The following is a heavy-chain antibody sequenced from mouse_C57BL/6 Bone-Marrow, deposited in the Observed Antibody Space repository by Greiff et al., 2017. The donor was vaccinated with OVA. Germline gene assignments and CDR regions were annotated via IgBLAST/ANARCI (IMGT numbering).Heavy chain of an antibody. D-gene: IGHD2-1*01. V-gene: IGHV2-9-1*01. CDR1: GFSLTSYA. CDR2: IWTGGGT. CDR3: ARKGPLYGNYAYYYAMDY. J-gene: IGHJ4*01. Sequence: QVQLKESGPGLVAPSQSLSITCTVSGFSLTSYAISWVRQPPGKGLEWLGVIWTGGGTNYNSALKSRLSISKDNSKSQVFLKMNSLQTDDTARYYCARKGPLYGNYAYYYAMDYWGQGTSVTVSS.